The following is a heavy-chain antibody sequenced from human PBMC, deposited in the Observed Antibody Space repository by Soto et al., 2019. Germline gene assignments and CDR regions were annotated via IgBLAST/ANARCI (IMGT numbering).Heavy chain of an antibody. Sequence: QVQLQESGPGLVKPSQTLSLTCTFSGGSISSGGYYWSWIRQHPGKGLGGIGCIYYSGRTYYNPTLKSRVTISVDTSKNQFSLKLSSVTAADTAVYYCARVYNWNYSLWGQGTLVTVSS. CDR2: IYYSGRT. D-gene: IGHD1-1*01. V-gene: IGHV4-31*03. J-gene: IGHJ4*02. CDR3: ARVYNWNYSL. CDR1: GGSISSGGYY.